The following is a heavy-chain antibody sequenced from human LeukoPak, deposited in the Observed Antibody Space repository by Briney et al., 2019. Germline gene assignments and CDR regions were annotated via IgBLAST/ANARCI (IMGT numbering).Heavy chain of an antibody. V-gene: IGHV3-23*01. CDR3: AKQLGYCSDGSCYFPY. CDR2: ISNNGGYT. CDR1: GFTFSSSA. J-gene: IGHJ4*02. Sequence: GSLRLSCAASGFTFSSSAMGWVRQAPGKGLEWVPAISNNGGYTYYADSVQGRFTISRDNSKSTLCLQMNSLRAEDTAVYYCAKQLGYCSDGSCYFPYWGQGTLVTVSS. D-gene: IGHD2-15*01.